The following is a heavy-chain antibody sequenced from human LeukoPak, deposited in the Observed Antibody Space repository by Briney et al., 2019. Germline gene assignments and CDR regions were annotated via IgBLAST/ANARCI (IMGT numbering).Heavy chain of an antibody. CDR2: SYHSGST. CDR1: GGSISSSNW. Sequence: SGTLSLTCAVSGGSISSSNWWRWGRQPPGEGVEWIGDSYHSGSTNYNPSLKSRFTISVDKSKNQFSLTQSSVTAADPAVYYCARGDILTNYGMNVWGKGTTVTVSS. CDR3: ARGDILTNYGMNV. V-gene: IGHV4-4*02. D-gene: IGHD3-9*01. J-gene: IGHJ6*04.